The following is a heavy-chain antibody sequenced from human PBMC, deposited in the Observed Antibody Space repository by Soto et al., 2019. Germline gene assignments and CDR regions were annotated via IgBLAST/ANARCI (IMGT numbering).Heavy chain of an antibody. CDR3: AKVGSSAWYHNSYFDY. J-gene: IGHJ4*02. Sequence: LRLSCAASGFTFSSYAMTWVRQAPVKGLEWLSVISSTGSTYFADSVKGRFTISRDNSKNTLSLQMHSLRVDDTAVYYCAKVGSSAWYHNSYFDYWGQGTLVTVSS. CDR2: ISSTGST. D-gene: IGHD6-19*01. CDR1: GFTFSSYA. V-gene: IGHV3-23*01.